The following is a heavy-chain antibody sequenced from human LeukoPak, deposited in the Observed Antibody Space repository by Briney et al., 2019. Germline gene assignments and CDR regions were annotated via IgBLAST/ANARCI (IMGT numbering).Heavy chain of an antibody. Sequence: PGGSLRLSCAASGFTFSSYAMSWVRQAPGKGLEWVSAISGSGGSTYYADSVKGRFTISRDTSTNTLYLQMNSLRSEDTAVYYCATSTGFRRDWFDPWGQGTLVTVSS. CDR3: ATSTGFRRDWFDP. CDR1: GFTFSSYA. V-gene: IGHV3-23*01. CDR2: ISGSGGST. J-gene: IGHJ5*02.